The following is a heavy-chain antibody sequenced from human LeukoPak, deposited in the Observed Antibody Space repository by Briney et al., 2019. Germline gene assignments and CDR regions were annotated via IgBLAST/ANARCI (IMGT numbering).Heavy chain of an antibody. V-gene: IGHV4-31*03. CDR1: GGSIRSGGYY. J-gene: IGHJ5*02. CDR3: AREPCSSTSCYYNWFDP. CDR2: IYYSGST. D-gene: IGHD2-2*01. Sequence: SETLSLTCTVSGGSIRSGGYYWSWIRRHPGKGLEWIGYIYYSGSTYYNPSLKSRVTISVDTSKNQFSLKLSSVTAADTAVYYCAREPCSSTSCYYNWFDPWGQGTLVTVSS.